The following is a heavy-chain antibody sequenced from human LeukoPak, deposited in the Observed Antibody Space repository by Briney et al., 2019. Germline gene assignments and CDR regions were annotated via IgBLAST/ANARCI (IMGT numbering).Heavy chain of an antibody. CDR1: EFTFSNYW. V-gene: IGHV3-7*01. D-gene: IGHD3-3*01. Sequence: GGSLRLSCAASEFTFSNYWMTWVRQAPGKGLEWVANIKQDGSEKYYVDSVKGRFTISRDNAKKSVYLQMDSLRAEDTAVYYCARDYDQDDYYYYYGMDVWGQGTTVTVSS. CDR3: ARDYDQDDYYYYYGMDV. CDR2: IKQDGSEK. J-gene: IGHJ6*02.